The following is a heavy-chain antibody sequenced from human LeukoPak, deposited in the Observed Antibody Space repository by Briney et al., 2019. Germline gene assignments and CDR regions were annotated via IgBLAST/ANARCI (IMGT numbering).Heavy chain of an antibody. CDR2: IFYTGDT. CDR3: ARARYCSTTACYARFDP. J-gene: IGHJ5*02. D-gene: IGHD2-2*01. CDR1: GASVSSGGYY. Sequence: SETLSLTCTVSGASVSSGGYYWSWVRQHPGRGLEWIGYIFYTGDTYYNPSLKSRVTISLDTSKNQFSLNLSSVTAADAAVYYCARARYCSTTACYARFDPWGQGTLVTVSP. V-gene: IGHV4-31*03.